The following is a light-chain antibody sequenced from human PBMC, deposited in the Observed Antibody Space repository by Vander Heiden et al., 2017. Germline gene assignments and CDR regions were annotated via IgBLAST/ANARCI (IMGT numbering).Light chain of an antibody. CDR2: GAS. Sequence: IQVTQSPSSLSASVGDRVTITCRASQGISDYLAWYQQKPGKGPRVLIYGASTLQSGVPSRFSGSGSGADFTLTISSLQPEDVATYYCLKYNSAPLTFGGGTKVEIK. CDR3: LKYNSAPLT. CDR1: QGISDY. J-gene: IGKJ4*01. V-gene: IGKV1-27*01.